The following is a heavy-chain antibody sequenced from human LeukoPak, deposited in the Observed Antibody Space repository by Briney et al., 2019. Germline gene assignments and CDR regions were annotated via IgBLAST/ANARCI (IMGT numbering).Heavy chain of an antibody. CDR3: ARASVYYDILTGYSDYYYGMDV. V-gene: IGHV4-4*07. Sequence: SETLSLTCTVSGGSISSYYWGWIRQPAGKGLEWIGRIYTSGSTNYNPSLKSRVTMSVDTSKNQFSLKLSSVTAADTAVYYCARASVYYDILTGYSDYYYGMDVWGQGTTVTVSS. CDR2: IYTSGST. D-gene: IGHD3-9*01. J-gene: IGHJ6*02. CDR1: GGSISSYY.